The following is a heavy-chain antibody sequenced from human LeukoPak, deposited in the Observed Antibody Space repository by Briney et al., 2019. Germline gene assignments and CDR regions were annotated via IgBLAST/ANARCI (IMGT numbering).Heavy chain of an antibody. CDR3: ARFGALFGSSSKYYYMDV. Sequence: SVKVPCKASGGTFSSYAISWVRQAPGQGLEWVGRIIPIFGTANYAQKFQGRVTITTDESTSTAYMELSSLRSEDTAVYYCARFGALFGSSSKYYYMDVWGKGTTVTVSS. D-gene: IGHD6-6*01. CDR1: GGTFSSYA. CDR2: IIPIFGTA. J-gene: IGHJ6*03. V-gene: IGHV1-69*05.